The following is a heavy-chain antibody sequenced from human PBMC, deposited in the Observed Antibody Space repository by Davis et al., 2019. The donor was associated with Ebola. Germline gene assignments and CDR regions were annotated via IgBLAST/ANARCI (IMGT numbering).Heavy chain of an antibody. CDR3: ARDRSSGYLWVWFDP. V-gene: IGHV1-18*01. Sequence: ASVKVSCKASGGTFSSYTISWVRQAPGQGLEWMGWISAYNGNTNYAQKLQGRVTMTTDTSTSTAYMELRSLRSEDTAVYYCARDRSSGYLWVWFDPWGQGTLVTVSS. J-gene: IGHJ5*02. D-gene: IGHD6-19*01. CDR2: ISAYNGNT. CDR1: GGTFSSYT.